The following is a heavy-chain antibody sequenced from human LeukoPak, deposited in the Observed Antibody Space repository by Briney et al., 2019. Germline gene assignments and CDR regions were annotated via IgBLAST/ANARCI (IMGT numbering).Heavy chain of an antibody. Sequence: SGGSLRLSCAASGFTFSSYGMHWVRQAPGKGLEWVAFIRYDGSNKYYEDSVEGRFSSFRDNSKNTLYLQMNSLRAEDTAVYYCAKDLYGHCSGGSCYSQFDYWGQGTLVTVSS. CDR2: IRYDGSNK. CDR3: AKDLYGHCSGGSCYSQFDY. D-gene: IGHD2-15*01. V-gene: IGHV3-30*02. CDR1: GFTFSSYG. J-gene: IGHJ4*02.